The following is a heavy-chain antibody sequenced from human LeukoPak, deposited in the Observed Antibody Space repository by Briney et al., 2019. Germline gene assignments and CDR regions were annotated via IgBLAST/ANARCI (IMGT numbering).Heavy chain of an antibody. D-gene: IGHD2-2*01. CDR1: GGTFSSYA. Sequence: SVKVSCKASGGTFSSYAISWVRQAPGQGLEWMGRIIPIFGIANYAQKFQGRVTITADKSTSTAYMELSSLRSEDTAVYYCARDGPLTSRGVVVPAAMNDYWGQGTLVTVSS. V-gene: IGHV1-69*04. CDR2: IIPIFGIA. CDR3: ARDGPLTSRGVVVPAAMNDY. J-gene: IGHJ4*02.